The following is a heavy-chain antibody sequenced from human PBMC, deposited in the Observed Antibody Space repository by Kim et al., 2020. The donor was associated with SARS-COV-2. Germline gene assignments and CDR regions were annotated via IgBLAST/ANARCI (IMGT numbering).Heavy chain of an antibody. Sequence: SETLSLTCTASGGSISSYYWSWIRQPPGKGLEWIGYIYYSGSTNYNPSLKSRVTISVDTSKNQFSLKLSSVTAADTAVYYCARAVGYCSGGSCDTDYWG. CDR1: GGSISSYY. V-gene: IGHV4-59*13. CDR2: IYYSGST. J-gene: IGHJ4*01. D-gene: IGHD2-15*01. CDR3: ARAVGYCSGGSCDTDY.